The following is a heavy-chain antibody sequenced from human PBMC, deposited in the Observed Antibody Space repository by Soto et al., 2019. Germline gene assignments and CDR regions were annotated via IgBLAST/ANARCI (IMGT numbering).Heavy chain of an antibody. CDR1: GFSFSSYN. V-gene: IGHV3-48*02. CDR3: ARLTGSSSSTDDF. Sequence: EAQLVESGGGLVQPGGSLRLSCAASGFSFSSYNMDWVRQAPGTGLEWVAYISSGGGTIYYADSVKGRFTIARDNTKNLWYLQVHDLMDGDPAVDYCARLTGSSSSTDDFWGQGSLVTVSA. CDR2: ISSGGGTI. J-gene: IGHJ4*02. D-gene: IGHD3-10*01.